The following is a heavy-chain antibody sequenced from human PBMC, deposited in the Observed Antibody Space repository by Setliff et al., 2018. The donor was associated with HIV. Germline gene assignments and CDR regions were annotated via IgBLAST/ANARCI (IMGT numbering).Heavy chain of an antibody. CDR2: INHSGST. V-gene: IGHV4-34*01. J-gene: IGHJ4*02. CDR1: GGSFSGYY. CDR3: ARASRYYDSSGYSSYYFDY. Sequence: SETLSLTCAVYGGSFSGYYWAWIRQPPGKGLEWIGEINHSGSTSYNPSLKSRATISVDTSKTQLSLRLSSITAADTAVYYCARASRYYDSSGYSSYYFDYWGQGTLVTVSS. D-gene: IGHD3-22*01.